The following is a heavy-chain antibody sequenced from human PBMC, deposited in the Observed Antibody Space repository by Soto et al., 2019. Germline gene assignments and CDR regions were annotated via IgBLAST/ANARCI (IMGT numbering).Heavy chain of an antibody. CDR1: GFPLTTGGLG. CDR2: IYWNDDK. V-gene: IGHV2-5*01. Sequence: SGPTLVNPTQTLTLTCTFSGFPLTTGGLGVGWIRQPPGKALEWLALIYWNDDKRYRPSLKNRLTITKDTSKNQVVLTLTNMDPVDTATYYCATKDSRPRFLEWLLSPVDAFDIWGQGTMVTVSS. D-gene: IGHD3-3*01. CDR3: ATKDSRPRFLEWLLSPVDAFDI. J-gene: IGHJ3*02.